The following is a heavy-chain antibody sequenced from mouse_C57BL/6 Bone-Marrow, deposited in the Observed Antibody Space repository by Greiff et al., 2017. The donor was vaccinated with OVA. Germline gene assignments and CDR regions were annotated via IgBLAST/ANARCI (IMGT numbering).Heavy chain of an antibody. J-gene: IGHJ1*03. CDR3: ARYGSSPHWYFDV. V-gene: IGHV1-69*01. CDR1: GYTFTSYW. Sequence: VQLQESGAELVMPGASVKLSCKASGYTFTSYWMHWVKQRPGQGLEWIGEIDPSDSYTNYNQKFKGKSTLTVDKSSSTSYMLLSSLTSEDSAFYYCARYGSSPHWYFDVWGTGTTVTVSS. D-gene: IGHD1-1*01. CDR2: IDPSDSYT.